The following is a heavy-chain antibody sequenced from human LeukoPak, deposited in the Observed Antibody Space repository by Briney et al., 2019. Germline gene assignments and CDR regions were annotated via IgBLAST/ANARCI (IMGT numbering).Heavy chain of an antibody. J-gene: IGHJ3*02. CDR3: ARRVKGAFDI. CDR2: ISAYNGNT. V-gene: IGHV1-18*01. CDR1: GGTFSSYG. Sequence: ASVKVSCRASGGTFSSYGISWVRQAPGQGLEWMGWISAYNGNTNYAQKLQGRVTMTTDTSTSTAYMELRSLRSDDTAVYYCARRVKGAFDIWGQGTMVTVSS.